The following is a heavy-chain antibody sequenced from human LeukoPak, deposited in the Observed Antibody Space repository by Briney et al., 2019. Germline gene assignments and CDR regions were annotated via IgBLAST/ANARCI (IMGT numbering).Heavy chain of an antibody. J-gene: IGHJ4*02. CDR2: IIPIFGTA. V-gene: IGHV1-69*13. CDR1: GCTFSNYA. Sequence: ASVKVSCKASGCTFSNYAISWVRQAPGQGLEWMGGIIPIFGTANYAQKFQGRVTITADESTSIAYMELSSLRSEDTAVYYCARPAASPLYYSLDHWGQGTLVTVSS. D-gene: IGHD2-8*01. CDR3: ARPAASPLYYSLDH.